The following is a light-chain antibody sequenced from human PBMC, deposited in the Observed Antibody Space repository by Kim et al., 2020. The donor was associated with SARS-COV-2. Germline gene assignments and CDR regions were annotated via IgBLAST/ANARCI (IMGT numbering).Light chain of an antibody. J-gene: IGKJ5*01. CDR3: QQSYSTPIT. CDR2: AAS. Sequence: ASVGDRVTITCRASQSISSYLNWYQQKPGKAPKLLIYAASSLQSGVPSRFSGSGSGTDFTITISSLQPEDFATYYCQQSYSTPITFGQGTRLEIK. CDR1: QSISSY. V-gene: IGKV1-39*01.